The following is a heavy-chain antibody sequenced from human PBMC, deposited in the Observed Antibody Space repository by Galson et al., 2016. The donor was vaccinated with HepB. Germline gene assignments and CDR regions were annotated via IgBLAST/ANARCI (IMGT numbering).Heavy chain of an antibody. D-gene: IGHD2/OR15-2a*01. V-gene: IGHV4-34*01. Sequence: SETLSLTCAVYGGSFSGYYWSWIRQPPGKGLEWIGDINHSGSTNYSPSLKSRVTISVDTSKNQFSLKLTSVTAADTALYYCAREYSNTWRLFDDWGQGALVTVSS. J-gene: IGHJ4*02. CDR2: INHSGST. CDR3: AREYSNTWRLFDD. CDR1: GGSFSGYY.